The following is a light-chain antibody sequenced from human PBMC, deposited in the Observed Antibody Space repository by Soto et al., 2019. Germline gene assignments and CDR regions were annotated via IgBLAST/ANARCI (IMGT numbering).Light chain of an antibody. CDR2: AAS. CDR3: QQVNSYPRA. CDR1: QGISSY. J-gene: IGKJ1*01. Sequence: DIQLTQSPSFLSASVGDRVTITCRASQGISSYLAWYQQKPGKAPKLLIYAASTLQYGVPSRFSGSGSGTEFTLTISSLQPEDFATYYCQQVNSYPRAFGQGTKVELK. V-gene: IGKV1-9*01.